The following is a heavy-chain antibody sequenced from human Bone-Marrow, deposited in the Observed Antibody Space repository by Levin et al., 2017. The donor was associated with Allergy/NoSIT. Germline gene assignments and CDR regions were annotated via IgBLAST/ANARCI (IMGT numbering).Heavy chain of an antibody. CDR2: ISYEESNK. Sequence: GGSLRLSCAASGFTFRTHAMHWVRQAPGKGLEWVAVISYEESNKFYGDSVKGRFTISRDNSKNTLFLQMNNLGAEDTGVYYCVRDFGDHGSGTYYLFDFWGQGTPVTVSS. J-gene: IGHJ4*02. CDR1: GFTFRTHA. V-gene: IGHV3-30-3*01. D-gene: IGHD3-10*01. CDR3: VRDFGDHGSGTYYLFDF.